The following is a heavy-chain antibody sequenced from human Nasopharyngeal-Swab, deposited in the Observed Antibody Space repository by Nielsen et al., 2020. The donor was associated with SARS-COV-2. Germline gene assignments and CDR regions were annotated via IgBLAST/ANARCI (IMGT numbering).Heavy chain of an antibody. CDR2: IYTSGST. Sequence: SETLSLTCTVSGGSISSSSYYWSWIRQPAGKGLEWIGRIYTSGSTNYNPSLKSRVTMSVDTSKNQFSLKLSSVTAADTAVYYCARDGGGYTGWFDPWGQGTLVTVSS. CDR1: GGSISSSSYY. V-gene: IGHV4-61*02. CDR3: ARDGGGYTGWFDP. D-gene: IGHD5-18*01. J-gene: IGHJ5*02.